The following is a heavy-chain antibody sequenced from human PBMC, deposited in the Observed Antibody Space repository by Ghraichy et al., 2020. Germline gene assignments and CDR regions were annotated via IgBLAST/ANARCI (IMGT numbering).Heavy chain of an antibody. Sequence: GGSLRLSCAASGFTVSSNYMSWVRQAPGKGLEWVSVIYSGGSTYYADSVKGRFTISRDNSKNTLYLQMNSLRAEDTAVYYCARGVYTGAKGYYGMDVWGQGTTVTVSS. J-gene: IGHJ6*02. CDR1: GFTVSSNY. V-gene: IGHV3-53*01. D-gene: IGHD1-26*01. CDR2: IYSGGST. CDR3: ARGVYTGAKGYYGMDV.